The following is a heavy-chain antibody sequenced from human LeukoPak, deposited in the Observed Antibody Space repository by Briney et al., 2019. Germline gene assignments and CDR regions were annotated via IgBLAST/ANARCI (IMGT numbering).Heavy chain of an antibody. Sequence: GGSLRLSCAASGFTFSSYAMSWVRQAPGKGLEWVSAISGSGGSTYYADSVKGRFTISRDNSKNTLYLQMNSLRAEDTAVYYCARAIDKYYYDSRGYYFFDSWGQGTLVTVSS. CDR3: ARAIDKYYYDSRGYYFFDS. CDR1: GFTFSSYA. V-gene: IGHV3-23*01. D-gene: IGHD3-22*01. CDR2: ISGSGGST. J-gene: IGHJ4*02.